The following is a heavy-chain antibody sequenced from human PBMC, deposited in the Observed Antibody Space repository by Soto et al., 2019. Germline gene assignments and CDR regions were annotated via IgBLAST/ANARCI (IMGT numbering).Heavy chain of an antibody. CDR1: GFTFTSSA. J-gene: IGHJ6*02. V-gene: IGHV1-58*01. CDR3: ARDGAAAGTGYYYYGMDV. Sequence: ASVKVSCKASGFTFTSSAVQWVRQARGQRLEWIGWIVVGSGNTNYAQKFQERVTITRDMSTSTAYMELSSLRSEDTAVYYCARDGAAAGTGYYYYGMDVWGQGTTVTVSS. CDR2: IVVGSGNT. D-gene: IGHD6-13*01.